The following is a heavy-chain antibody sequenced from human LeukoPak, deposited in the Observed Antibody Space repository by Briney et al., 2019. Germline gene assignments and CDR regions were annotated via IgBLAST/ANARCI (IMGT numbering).Heavy chain of an antibody. J-gene: IGHJ6*03. Sequence: ASVKVSCKASGYTFTGYYMHWVRQAPGQGLEWMGWINPNSGGTNYAQKFQGRVTMTRNTSISTAYMELSSLRSEDTAVYYCARARRYCSSTSCYANYYYYYMDVWGKGTTVTISS. V-gene: IGHV1-2*02. D-gene: IGHD2-2*01. CDR3: ARARRYCSSTSCYANYYYYYMDV. CDR1: GYTFTGYY. CDR2: INPNSGGT.